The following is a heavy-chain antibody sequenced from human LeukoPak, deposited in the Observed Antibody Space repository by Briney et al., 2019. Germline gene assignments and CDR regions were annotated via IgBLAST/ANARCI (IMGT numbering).Heavy chain of an antibody. D-gene: IGHD2-21*01. J-gene: IGHJ4*02. CDR1: KFMFSHYG. Sequence: GGSLRLSCAASKFMFSHYGMHWVRQAPGKGLEWVAVIWSDGTNQYYADSVKGRFTVSRDNSQNTLSLQMNTLRADDTAVYYCVRDNYGGILDFWGQGTLVTVSS. CDR2: IWSDGTNQ. V-gene: IGHV3-33*01. CDR3: VRDNYGGILDF.